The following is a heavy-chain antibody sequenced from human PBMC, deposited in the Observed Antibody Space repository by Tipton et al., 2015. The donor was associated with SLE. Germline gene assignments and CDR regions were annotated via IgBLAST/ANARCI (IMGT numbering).Heavy chain of an antibody. Sequence: GLVKPSETLSLTCAVYGGSFSGYYWSWIRQPPGKGLEWIGEINHSGSTNYNPSLKSRVTISVDTSKNQFSLKLSSVTAADTAVYYCARGKGSSSWYYFDYWGQGTLVTASS. CDR1: GGSFSGYY. CDR2: INHSGST. CDR3: ARGKGSSSWYYFDY. J-gene: IGHJ4*02. V-gene: IGHV4-34*01. D-gene: IGHD6-13*01.